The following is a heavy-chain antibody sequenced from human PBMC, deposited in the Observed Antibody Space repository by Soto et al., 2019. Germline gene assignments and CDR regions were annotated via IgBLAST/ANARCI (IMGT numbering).Heavy chain of an antibody. J-gene: IGHJ5*02. V-gene: IGHV1-69*02. CDR2: IIPILGIA. D-gene: IGHD2-2*02. CDR1: GSTLSSYR. Sequence: SVKVSCKATGSTLSSYRINWVRQAPGQRIERMGRIIPILGIANYAQKFQGRVTITADKSTSTAYMELSSLRSEDTAVYYCVSWDRRYCSSTSCDMVDCFDPWVQGTLFTVSA. CDR3: VSWDRRYCSSTSCDMVDCFDP.